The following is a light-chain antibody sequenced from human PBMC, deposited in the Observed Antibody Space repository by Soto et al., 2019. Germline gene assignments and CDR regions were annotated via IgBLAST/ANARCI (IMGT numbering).Light chain of an antibody. CDR1: QSVSSY. CDR3: QQRSNCPPIT. J-gene: IGKJ5*01. V-gene: IGKV3-11*01. Sequence: EIVLTQSPATLSLSPGERATLSCRASQSVSSYLAWYQQKPGQAPRLLIYDASNRATGIPARFSGSGSGTDFTLPISSLEPEDFAVYYCQQRSNCPPITFGQGTRLEIK. CDR2: DAS.